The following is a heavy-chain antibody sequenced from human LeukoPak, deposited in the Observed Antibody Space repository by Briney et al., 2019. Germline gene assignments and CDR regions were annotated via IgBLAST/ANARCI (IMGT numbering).Heavy chain of an antibody. CDR3: ARVGTRMVTIVAPYYMDV. V-gene: IGHV3-21*01. CDR2: ISSSISYI. D-gene: IGHD5-24*01. CDR1: GFTFSRYT. Sequence: PGGSLRLSCAASGFTFSRYTMNWVRQAPGRGLEWVSSISSSISYIYYADSVEGRYTISRDNAKNSLYLQMNSLRAEDTAVYYCARVGTRMVTIVAPYYMDVWGKGTTVTVSS. J-gene: IGHJ6*03.